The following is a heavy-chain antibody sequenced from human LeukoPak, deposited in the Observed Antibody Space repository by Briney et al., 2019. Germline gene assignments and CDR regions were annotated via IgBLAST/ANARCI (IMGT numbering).Heavy chain of an antibody. CDR3: AKDYYGSGSLYPPGFDY. J-gene: IGHJ4*02. CDR2: ISYDGSNE. V-gene: IGHV3-30*18. Sequence: GGSLRLSCAVSGFTFSSYGMHWVRQAPGKGLEWLTVISYDGSNEYYADSVKGRFTISRDTSKNKVYLQMNSLRAEDTAVYYCAKDYYGSGSLYPPGFDYWGQGTLVTVSS. D-gene: IGHD3-10*01. CDR1: GFTFSSYG.